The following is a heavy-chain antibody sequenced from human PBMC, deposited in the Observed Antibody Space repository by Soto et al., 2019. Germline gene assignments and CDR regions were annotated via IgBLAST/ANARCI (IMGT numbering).Heavy chain of an antibody. CDR3: ARAQGPPLLLDY. V-gene: IGHV4-59*01. CDR1: GGSISSYY. Sequence: SENLSLTCTVSGGSISSYYWSWIRQPPGKGLEWIGYIYYSGSTNYNPSLKSRVTISVDTSKNQFSLKLSSVTAADTAVYYCARAQGPPLLLDYWGPGTLVTVSS. CDR2: IYYSGST. D-gene: IGHD2-2*01. J-gene: IGHJ4*02.